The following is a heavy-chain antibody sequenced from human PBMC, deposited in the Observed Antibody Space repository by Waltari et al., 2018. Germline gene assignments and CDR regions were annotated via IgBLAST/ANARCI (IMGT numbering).Heavy chain of an antibody. CDR3: VRDQWFAFDI. Sequence: EVQLVESGGGLVQPGGSLRLACAASGFTLSNHWMSWVRQAPGKGPEWVANIMTDGREEYYVDSVRGRFTISRDNAKNSLYLQMNSLRPEDTAVYYCVRDQWFAFDIWGQGTMVTVSS. D-gene: IGHD3-22*01. J-gene: IGHJ3*02. CDR1: GFTLSNHW. V-gene: IGHV3-7*01. CDR2: IMTDGREE.